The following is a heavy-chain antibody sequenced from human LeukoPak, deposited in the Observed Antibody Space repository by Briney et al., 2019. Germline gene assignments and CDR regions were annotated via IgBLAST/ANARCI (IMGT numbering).Heavy chain of an antibody. CDR3: AKRLSRGYYGKLIFDY. CDR1: GFTFSDFA. J-gene: IGHJ4*02. CDR2: ITTSGEST. V-gene: IGHV3-23*01. D-gene: IGHD2-15*01. Sequence: PGGSLRLSCAPSGFTFSDFAMSWVRQSPGKGLEWVSSITTSGESTYYADSVKGRFAISRDNSGSTLYLQMNSLRIEDSAVYYCAKRLSRGYYGKLIFDYWGQGAPVTVSS.